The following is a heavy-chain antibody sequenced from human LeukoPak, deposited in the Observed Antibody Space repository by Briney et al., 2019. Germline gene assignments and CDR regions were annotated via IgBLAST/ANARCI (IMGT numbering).Heavy chain of an antibody. CDR3: ARDRRIAAAGRSDYNWFDP. D-gene: IGHD6-13*01. CDR1: GGSISSGSYY. V-gene: IGHV4-61*02. Sequence: SETLSLTCTVSGGSISSGSYYWSWIRQPAGKGLEWIGRIYTSGSTNYIPSLKSRVTISVDTSKNQFSLKLSSVTAADTAVYYCARDRRIAAAGRSDYNWFDPWGQGTLVTVSS. J-gene: IGHJ5*02. CDR2: IYTSGST.